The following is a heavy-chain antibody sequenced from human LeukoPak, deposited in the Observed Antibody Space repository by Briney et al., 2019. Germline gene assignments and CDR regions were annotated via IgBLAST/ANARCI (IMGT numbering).Heavy chain of an antibody. D-gene: IGHD6-13*01. Sequence: GGSLRLSCAASGFTFDDYGMSWVRQAPGKGLEWVSGINWNGGSTGYADSVKGRFTISRDNAKNSLYPRMNSLRAEDTALYHCARGDSSSWYDPLDYWGQGTLVTVSS. J-gene: IGHJ4*02. CDR2: INWNGGST. CDR3: ARGDSSSWYDPLDY. CDR1: GFTFDDYG. V-gene: IGHV3-20*01.